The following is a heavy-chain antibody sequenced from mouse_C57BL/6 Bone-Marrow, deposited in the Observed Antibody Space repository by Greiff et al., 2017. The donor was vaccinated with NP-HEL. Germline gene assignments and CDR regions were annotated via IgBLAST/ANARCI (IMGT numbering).Heavy chain of an antibody. Sequence: EVLLVESGGDLVKPGGSLKLSCAASGFTFSSYGMSWVRQTPDQRLEWVATISSGGSYTYYPDSVKGRFTISRDNAKNTLYLQRSSLKSEDTAMYYCAIYYYGSSYYWGQGTTLTVSS. CDR2: ISSGGSYT. CDR3: AIYYYGSSYY. J-gene: IGHJ2*01. V-gene: IGHV5-6*01. D-gene: IGHD1-1*01. CDR1: GFTFSSYG.